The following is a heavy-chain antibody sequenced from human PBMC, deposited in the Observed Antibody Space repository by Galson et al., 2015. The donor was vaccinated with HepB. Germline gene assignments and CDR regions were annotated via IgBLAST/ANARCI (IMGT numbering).Heavy chain of an antibody. J-gene: IGHJ4*02. D-gene: IGHD2-2*01. CDR1: GFTFSSYG. CDR2: IAYDGTNK. CDR3: AKDLVVEVPLAMGPFDY. V-gene: IGHV3-30*18. Sequence: SLRLSCAASGFTFSSYGIHWVRQAPGKGLEWVAVIAYDGTNKYYGDSVKGRFTISRDNSKNTLYLQMNSLRPEDTAVYYCAKDLVVEVPLAMGPFDYWGQGTLVTVSS.